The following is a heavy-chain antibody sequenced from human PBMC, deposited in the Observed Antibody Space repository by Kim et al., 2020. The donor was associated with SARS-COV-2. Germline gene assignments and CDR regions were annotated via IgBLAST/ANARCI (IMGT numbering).Heavy chain of an antibody. J-gene: IGHJ6*02. D-gene: IGHD1-20*01. CDR1: GFTFSNAW. CDR3: TTVLRITTDYYYGMDV. CDR2: IKSKTDGGTT. Sequence: GGSLRLSCAASGFTFSNAWMSWVRQAPGKGLEWVCRIKSKTDGGTTDYAAPVKGRFTISRDDSKNTLYLQMNSLKTEDTAVYYCTTVLRITTDYYYGMDVWGQGTTVTVSS. V-gene: IGHV3-15*01.